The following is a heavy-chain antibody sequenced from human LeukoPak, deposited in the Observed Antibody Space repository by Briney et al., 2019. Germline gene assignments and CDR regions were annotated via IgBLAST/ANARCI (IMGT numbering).Heavy chain of an antibody. J-gene: IGHJ5*02. Sequence: ASVKVSCKASGYTFTSYGISWVRQPPAQGLEWMGWISAYNGNTNHAQKLQGIVTMTTDTSTSTAYMDLRSLSSDAPAVYSCSRDAGNPVTTNWFDPWGQGTLVTVSS. CDR2: ISAYNGNT. CDR3: SRDAGNPVTTNWFDP. D-gene: IGHD4-11*01. V-gene: IGHV1-18*01. CDR1: GYTFTSYG.